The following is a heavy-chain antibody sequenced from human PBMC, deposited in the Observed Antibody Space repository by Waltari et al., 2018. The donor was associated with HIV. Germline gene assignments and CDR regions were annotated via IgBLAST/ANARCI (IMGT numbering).Heavy chain of an antibody. Sequence: QVQLQESGPGLVKPSQTLSLTCTVSGGSISSGSYYWSWIRQPAGKGLEWIGRIYTSGSTNYNPSLKSRVTISVDTSKNQFSLKLSSVTAADTAVYYCAREGKEDYDFWSGYFFGMDVWGQGP. CDR2: IYTSGST. D-gene: IGHD3-3*01. J-gene: IGHJ6*02. V-gene: IGHV4-61*02. CDR1: GGSISSGSYY. CDR3: AREGKEDYDFWSGYFFGMDV.